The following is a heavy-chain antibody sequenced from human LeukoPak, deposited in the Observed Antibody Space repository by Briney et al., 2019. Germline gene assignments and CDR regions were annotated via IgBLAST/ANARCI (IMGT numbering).Heavy chain of an antibody. V-gene: IGHV4-30-2*01. J-gene: IGHJ1*01. CDR2: IYHSGST. CDR3: ARVAGWELLGSQH. D-gene: IGHD1-26*01. Sequence: SQTLSLTCTVSGGSISSGGYYWSWIRQPPGKGLEWIGYIYHSGSTYYNPSLKSRVTISVDRSKNQFSLKLSSVTAADTAVYYCARVAGWELLGSQHWGQGTLVTVSS. CDR1: GGSISSGGYY.